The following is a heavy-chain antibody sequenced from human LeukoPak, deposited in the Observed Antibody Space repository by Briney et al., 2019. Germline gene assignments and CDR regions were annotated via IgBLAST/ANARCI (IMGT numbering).Heavy chain of an antibody. CDR2: ISGSGGST. V-gene: IGHV3-23*01. D-gene: IGHD3-22*01. CDR1: GFTFSSYA. CDR3: AKAGEYYRDYYDSSGYGY. J-gene: IGHJ4*02. Sequence: PGGSLRLSCAASGFTFSSYAMSWVRQAPGKGLEWVSAISGSGGSTYYADSVKGRFTISRDNSKNTLYLQMNSLRAEDTAVYYCAKAGEYYRDYYDSSGYGYWGQGTLVTVSS.